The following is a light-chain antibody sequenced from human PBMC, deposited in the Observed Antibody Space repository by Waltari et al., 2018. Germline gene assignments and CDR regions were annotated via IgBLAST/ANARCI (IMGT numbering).Light chain of an antibody. CDR3: SSYTSSGTGVL. V-gene: IGLV2-14*03. CDR2: DVT. CDR1: SSDVGGYNY. J-gene: IGLJ2*01. Sequence: QSALTQPASVSGSPGQSITISCTGTSSDVGGYNYVSWYQQHPGKAPKRMSYDVTNRPSGVSNRFSGSKSGNTASLTISGLQAEDEADYYCSSYTSSGTGVLFGGGTKLSVL.